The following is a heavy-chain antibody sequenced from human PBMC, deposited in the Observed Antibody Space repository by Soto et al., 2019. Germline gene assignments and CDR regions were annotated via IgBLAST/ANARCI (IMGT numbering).Heavy chain of an antibody. CDR1: GFTFSSYA. D-gene: IGHD3-22*01. J-gene: IGHJ4*02. V-gene: IGHV3-30-3*01. CDR3: AREVNYYDISGPLAY. CDR2: ISYDGSNK. Sequence: GGSLRLSCAASGFTFSSYAMHWVRQAPGKGLEWVAVISYDGSNKYYADSVKGRFTISRDNSKNTLYLQMNSLRAEDTAVYYWAREVNYYDISGPLAYGAQEPLVPVPS.